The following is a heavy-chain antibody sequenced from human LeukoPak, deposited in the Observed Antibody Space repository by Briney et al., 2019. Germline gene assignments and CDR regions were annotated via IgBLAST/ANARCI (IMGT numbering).Heavy chain of an antibody. CDR3: AKRYYDFPLDY. Sequence: GGSLRLSCAASGFTFSIYAMNWVRQAPGKGLEWVSSISANGGETHYADSVKGRFTISRDNPKNTLYLQINNPRVEDTAVYYCAKRYYDFPLDYWGQGTLVTVSS. CDR2: ISANGGET. CDR1: GFTFSIYA. V-gene: IGHV3-23*01. D-gene: IGHD3-3*01. J-gene: IGHJ4*02.